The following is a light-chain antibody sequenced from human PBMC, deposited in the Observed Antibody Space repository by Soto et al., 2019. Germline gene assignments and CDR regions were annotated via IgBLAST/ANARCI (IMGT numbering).Light chain of an antibody. CDR2: GAS. J-gene: IGKJ1*01. Sequence: VWSPYHETKSLSPGERATLSCRASQSVSSGYLAWYQQKPGQAPRLLIYGASRRAAGIADRFSGSGSGTDFTLTISRLEPEDFAVYYCQRYGSSLTFGQGTKVAIK. V-gene: IGKV3-20*01. CDR1: QSVSSGY. CDR3: QRYGSSLT.